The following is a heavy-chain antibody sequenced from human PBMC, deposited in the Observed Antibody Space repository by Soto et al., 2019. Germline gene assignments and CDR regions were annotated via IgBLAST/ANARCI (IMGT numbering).Heavy chain of an antibody. J-gene: IGHJ4*02. CDR2: IYYSGST. D-gene: IGHD6-25*01. CDR3: ARLYGFSGFDY. V-gene: IGHV4-59*08. Sequence: SETLSLTCTVSGGSISSYYWSWIRQPPGKGLEWIGYIYYSGSTNYNPSLKSRVTISVDTSKNQFSLKLSSVTAADTAVYYCARLYGFSGFDYWGQGALVTVSS. CDR1: GGSISSYY.